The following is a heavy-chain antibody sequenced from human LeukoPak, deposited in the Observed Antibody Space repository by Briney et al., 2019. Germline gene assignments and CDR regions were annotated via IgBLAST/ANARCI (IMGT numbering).Heavy chain of an antibody. V-gene: IGHV3-33*01. CDR2: IWYDGSKK. Sequence: PGPSLRLSCVAPGFNFRTYGMHWVRQAPGKGPEWVAVIWYDGSKKYYADSVKGRFTISRDNSKSTLYLEMSSLRAEDTAVLYCTRGVGGNSYYFDYWGQGTLVTVSS. D-gene: IGHD1-26*01. CDR3: TRGVGGNSYYFDY. J-gene: IGHJ4*02. CDR1: GFNFRTYG.